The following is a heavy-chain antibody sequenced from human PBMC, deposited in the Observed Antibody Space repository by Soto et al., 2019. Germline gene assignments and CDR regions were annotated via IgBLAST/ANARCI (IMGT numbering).Heavy chain of an antibody. V-gene: IGHV1-18*01. D-gene: IGHD3-3*01. J-gene: IGHJ5*02. CDR2: ISAYNGNT. CDR3: ARELQGFWSGYYNWFDP. Sequence: QVQLVQSGAEVKKPGASVKVSCKASGYTFTSYGISWVRQAPGQGLEWMGWISAYNGNTNYAQKLQGRVTMTTDTSTSTAHMELRSLRSDDTAVYYCARELQGFWSGYYNWFDPWGQGTLVTVSS. CDR1: GYTFTSYG.